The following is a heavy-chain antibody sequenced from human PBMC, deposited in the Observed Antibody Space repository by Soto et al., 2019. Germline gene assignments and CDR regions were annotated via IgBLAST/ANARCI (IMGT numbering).Heavy chain of an antibody. V-gene: IGHV4-30-2*01. Sequence: PSETLSLTCAVSGGSISSGGYSWSWIRQPPGKGLEWIGYIYHSGSTYYNPSLKSRVTISVDRSKNQFSLKLSSVTAADTAVYYCARGGDTAMVLNYWGQGTLATVSS. J-gene: IGHJ4*02. CDR2: IYHSGST. CDR3: ARGGDTAMVLNY. CDR1: GGSISSGGYS. D-gene: IGHD5-18*01.